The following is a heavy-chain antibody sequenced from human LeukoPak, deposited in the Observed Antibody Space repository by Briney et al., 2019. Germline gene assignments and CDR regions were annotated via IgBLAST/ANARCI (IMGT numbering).Heavy chain of an antibody. CDR2: INPNSGGT. J-gene: IGHJ4*02. CDR3: ARDLGDTAMVNGDY. V-gene: IGHV1-2*02. Sequence: ASVKVSCKASGYTFTGYYMHWVRQAPGQGLEWMGWINPNSGGTNYAQKFQGRVTMTRDTSISTAYMELSRLRSDDTAVYYCARDLGDTAMVNGDYWGQGTLVTVSS. D-gene: IGHD5-18*01. CDR1: GYTFTGYY.